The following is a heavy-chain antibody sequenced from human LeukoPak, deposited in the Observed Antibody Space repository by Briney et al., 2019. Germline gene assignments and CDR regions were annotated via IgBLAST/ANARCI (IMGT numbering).Heavy chain of an antibody. J-gene: IGHJ4*02. D-gene: IGHD4-11*01. Sequence: SETLSLTCTVSGGSISSDYWSWIRQPPGKGLEWIGYIYYSGRTYYNPSLKSRITISVVTSKNQFSLKLSSVTAADTAVYYCARGFYSPHYWGQGTLVSVSS. CDR2: IYYSGRT. CDR1: GGSISSDY. CDR3: ARGFYSPHY. V-gene: IGHV4-59*01.